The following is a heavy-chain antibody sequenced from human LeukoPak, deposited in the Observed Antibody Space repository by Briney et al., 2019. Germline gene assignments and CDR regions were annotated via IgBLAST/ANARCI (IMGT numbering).Heavy chain of an antibody. D-gene: IGHD2-2*02. Sequence: GGSLRLSCAASGFTFSSFAMSWVRQAPGKGLEGVGTISVSGGTAYYADSVKGRFTISRDNSKNTLYLQMNRLRAEDTAIYSCASAGPDPYPFDYWGQGTLVTVSS. J-gene: IGHJ4*02. CDR3: ASAGPDPYPFDY. CDR1: GFTFSSFA. V-gene: IGHV3-23*01. CDR2: ISVSGGTA.